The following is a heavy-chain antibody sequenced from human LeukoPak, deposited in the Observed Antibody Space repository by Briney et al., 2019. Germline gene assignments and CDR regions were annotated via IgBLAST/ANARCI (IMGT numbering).Heavy chain of an antibody. CDR1: GGSISSHY. CDR3: ARGARANWFDP. V-gene: IGHV4-59*11. Sequence: ASETLSLTCTVSGGSISSHYWSWIRQPPGKGLEWIGYIYYSGSTNYNPSLKSRVTISVDTSKNQFSLKLSSVTAADTAVYYCARGARANWFDPWGQGTLVTVSS. J-gene: IGHJ5*02. CDR2: IYYSGST.